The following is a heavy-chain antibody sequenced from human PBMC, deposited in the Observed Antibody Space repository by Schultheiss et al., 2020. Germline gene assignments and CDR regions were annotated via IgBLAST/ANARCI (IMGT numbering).Heavy chain of an antibody. D-gene: IGHD2-2*01. CDR2: INPNSGGT. CDR3: ARDRHIVVVPAATDDYYYYYMDV. Sequence: ASVKVSCKASGGTFSSYTISWVRQATGQGLEWMGWINPNSGGTNYAQKFQGWVTMTRDTSISTAYMELSRLRSDDTAVYYCARDRHIVVVPAATDDYYYYYMDVWGKGTTVTVSS. CDR1: GGTFSSYT. J-gene: IGHJ6*03. V-gene: IGHV1-2*04.